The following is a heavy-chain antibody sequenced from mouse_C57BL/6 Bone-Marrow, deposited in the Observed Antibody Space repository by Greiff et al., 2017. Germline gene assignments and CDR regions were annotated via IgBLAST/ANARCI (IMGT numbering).Heavy chain of an antibody. CDR2: IDPNSGGT. V-gene: IGHV1-72*01. CDR1: GYTFTSYW. D-gene: IGHD1-1*01. CDR3: AKSVTTVNFGAMDY. J-gene: IGHJ4*01. Sequence: VQLQQPGAELVKPGASVKLSCKASGYTFTSYWMHWVKQRPGRGLEWIGRIDPNSGGTTYNEQFKSKATLTVDNPSSTAYMPLSSLTSEDSAVYYWAKSVTTVNFGAMDYWGQGTTVTVAS.